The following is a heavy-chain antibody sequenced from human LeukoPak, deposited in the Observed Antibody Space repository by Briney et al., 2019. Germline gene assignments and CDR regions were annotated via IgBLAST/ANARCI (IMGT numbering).Heavy chain of an antibody. J-gene: IGHJ4*02. Sequence: SETLSLTCAVSGYSISSGYYCGWIRQPPGKGLEWIGSIYHSGSTYYNPSLKSRVTISVDTSKNQFSLKLSSVTAADTAVYYCARLYSRVTRPFHYWGQGTLVTVSS. V-gene: IGHV4-38-2*01. CDR3: ARLYSRVTRPFHY. CDR1: GYSISSGYY. D-gene: IGHD4-23*01. CDR2: IYHSGST.